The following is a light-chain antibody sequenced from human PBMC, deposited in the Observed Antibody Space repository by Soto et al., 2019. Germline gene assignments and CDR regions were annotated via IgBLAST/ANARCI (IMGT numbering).Light chain of an antibody. CDR1: SSDVGGYNY. CDR2: EVS. CDR3: SSYTSIITLYV. V-gene: IGLV2-14*01. Sequence: QSVLTQPASVSGSPGRSITISCPGTSSDVGGYNYVSWYQQHPGKAPKLMIYEVSNRPSGVSNRFSGSKSGNTASLTISGLQAEDEADYYCSSYTSIITLYVFGSGTKV. J-gene: IGLJ1*01.